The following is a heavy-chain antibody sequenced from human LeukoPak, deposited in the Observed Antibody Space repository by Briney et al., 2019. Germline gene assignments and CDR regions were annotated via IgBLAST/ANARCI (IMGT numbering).Heavy chain of an antibody. Sequence: GGSLRLSCAASGFTFSSYWMHWVRQAPGKGLVWVSRINSDGSSTSYADSVKGRFTISRDNAKNTLYLQMNSLRAEDMAVYYCARGRAAAGTSLYYYYYYGMDVWGQGTTVTVSS. J-gene: IGHJ6*02. CDR3: ARGRAAAGTSLYYYYYYGMDV. D-gene: IGHD6-13*01. CDR2: INSDGSST. V-gene: IGHV3-74*01. CDR1: GFTFSSYW.